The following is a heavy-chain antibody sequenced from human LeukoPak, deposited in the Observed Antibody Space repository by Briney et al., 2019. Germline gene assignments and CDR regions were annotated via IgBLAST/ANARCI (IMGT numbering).Heavy chain of an antibody. Sequence: SVKVSCKASGFTFTSSAMQWVRQARGQRLEWIGWIVVGSGNTNYAQKFQERVTITGDMSTSTAYMELSSLRSEDTAVYYCAAEPLYYDFWSEHRRFDPWGQGTLVTVSS. CDR3: AAEPLYYDFWSEHRRFDP. V-gene: IGHV1-58*02. CDR2: IVVGSGNT. CDR1: GFTFTSSA. J-gene: IGHJ5*02. D-gene: IGHD3-3*01.